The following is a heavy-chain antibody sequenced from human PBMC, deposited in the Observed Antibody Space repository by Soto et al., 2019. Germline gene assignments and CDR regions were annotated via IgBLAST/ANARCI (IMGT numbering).Heavy chain of an antibody. Sequence: ITLKESGPTLVKPTQTLTLTCTFSGFSLNTGGVGVGWVRQPRGKAMEWLALIYWGDDERYRPSLRSRLNITKDTINNQVVITMTNMDPEDTATYYCVRNWRYYGGDYYYGMDAWGQGTTVTVSS. V-gene: IGHV2-5*02. D-gene: IGHD3-10*01. CDR1: GFSLNTGGVG. J-gene: IGHJ6*02. CDR3: VRNWRYYGGDYYYGMDA. CDR2: IYWGDDE.